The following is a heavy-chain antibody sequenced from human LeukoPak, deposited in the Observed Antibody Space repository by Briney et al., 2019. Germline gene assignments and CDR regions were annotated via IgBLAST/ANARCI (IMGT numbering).Heavy chain of an antibody. V-gene: IGHV4-59*01. D-gene: IGHD2-15*01. CDR2: IYYSGST. Sequence: SETLSLTCTVSGGSISSYYWSWIRQPPGKGLEWIGYIYYSGSTNYNPSLKSRVTISVDTSKNQFSLKLSSVTAADTAVYYCARRGLVVVAATRLAFDIWGQGTMVTVPS. CDR1: GGSISSYY. J-gene: IGHJ3*02. CDR3: ARRGLVVVAATRLAFDI.